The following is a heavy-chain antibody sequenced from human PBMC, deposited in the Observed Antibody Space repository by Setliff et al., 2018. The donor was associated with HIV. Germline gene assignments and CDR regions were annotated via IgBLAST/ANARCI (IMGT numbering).Heavy chain of an antibody. Sequence: SETLSLTCTVSGDSISSGGYYWSWIRQHPGKGLEWIGYIYYSGTTHYNPSLKSRVTISVDTSKNNSSLKLSSVIAADTAVYFCARGTRSSVDWFDPWGQGALVTVSS. CDR3: ARGTRSSVDWFDP. V-gene: IGHV4-31*03. D-gene: IGHD2-15*01. J-gene: IGHJ5*02. CDR2: IYYSGTT. CDR1: GDSISSGGYY.